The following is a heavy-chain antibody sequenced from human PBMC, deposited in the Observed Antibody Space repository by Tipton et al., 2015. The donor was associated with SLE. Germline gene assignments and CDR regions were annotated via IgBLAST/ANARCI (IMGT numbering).Heavy chain of an antibody. V-gene: IGHV3-23*04. CDR3: AKAHLDSSGWPFDY. D-gene: IGHD6-19*01. Sequence: VQLVQSGGDLVQPGGSMSLSCAASGFTFSSYAMSWVRQAPGKGLEWVSAISGSVGRPNYAHSVKGRFTISRDKSKNTLYLQLNSLRAEDTAVYYCAKAHLDSSGWPFDYWGQGTLVTVSS. CDR1: GFTFSSYA. J-gene: IGHJ4*02. CDR2: ISGSVGRP.